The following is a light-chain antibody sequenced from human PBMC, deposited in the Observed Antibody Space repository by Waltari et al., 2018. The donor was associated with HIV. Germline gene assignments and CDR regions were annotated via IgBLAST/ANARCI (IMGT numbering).Light chain of an antibody. V-gene: IGKV3-15*01. J-gene: IGKJ1*01. CDR1: QSVSSN. CDR2: GAS. CDR3: QQYNNWPPWT. Sequence: EIVMPQSPAPLSVSPGERATLSCRASQSVSSNFAWYQQKPGQAPRLLIYGASTRATGIPARFSGSGSGTEFTLTISSLQSEDFAVYYCQQYNNWPPWTFGQGTKVEIK.